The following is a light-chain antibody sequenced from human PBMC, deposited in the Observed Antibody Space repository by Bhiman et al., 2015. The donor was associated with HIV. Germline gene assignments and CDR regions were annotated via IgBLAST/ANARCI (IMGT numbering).Light chain of an antibody. V-gene: IGLV2-14*03. CDR1: SSDIGGFNY. CDR2: DVT. J-gene: IGLJ3*02. Sequence: QSALTQPASVSGSPGQSITISCTGTSSDIGGFNYVSWYQQYPGKVPKLVISDVTKRPSGVSDRFSGSKSDNTASLTISGLQPEDEADYYCSSYTASGTLVFGGGTRVTVL. CDR3: SSYTASGTLV.